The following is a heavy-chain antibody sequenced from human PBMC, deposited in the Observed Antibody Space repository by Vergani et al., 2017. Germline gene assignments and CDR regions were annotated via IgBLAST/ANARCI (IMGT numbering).Heavy chain of an antibody. CDR3: GRGSDNYN. Sequence: EVQLLQSEGAVVQPGGSLRLSCVASGFTFSSHAMSWVRQGHGQGLEWVSSIKKTGDSTHYADSVKGRCTISRDNSKNTLYLQMNSLRVEDTAVYYCGRGSDNYNWGQGTLVTVSS. CDR1: GFTFSSHA. J-gene: IGHJ4*02. V-gene: IGHV3-23*01. CDR2: IKKTGDST. D-gene: IGHD5-24*01.